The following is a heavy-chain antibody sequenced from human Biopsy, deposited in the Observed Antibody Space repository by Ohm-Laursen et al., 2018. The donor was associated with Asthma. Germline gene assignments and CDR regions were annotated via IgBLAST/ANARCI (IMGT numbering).Heavy chain of an antibody. J-gene: IGHJ6*02. Sequence: SLRLSCTASGFTFSNYGMHWVRQVAGKGLDWVAVVTYDEISQYYAESVKGRFTISRDNSRNTLNLQMNSVRPDDTAVYFCARERAGVLGSYNGMDVWGPGTTVSVSS. V-gene: IGHV3-30*03. CDR3: ARERAGVLGSYNGMDV. D-gene: IGHD2-8*01. CDR2: VTYDEISQ. CDR1: GFTFSNYG.